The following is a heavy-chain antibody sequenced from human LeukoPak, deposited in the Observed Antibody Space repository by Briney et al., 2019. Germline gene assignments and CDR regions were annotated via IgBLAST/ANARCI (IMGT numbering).Heavy chain of an antibody. J-gene: IGHJ6*02. CDR2: IYAGGNT. CDR3: ARVHSSGFYGLDV. V-gene: IGHV3-53*01. D-gene: IGHD3-22*01. CDR1: GLTVGNNW. Sequence: GGSLRLSCAGSGLTVGNNWMTWVRQALGKGLEWVSVIYAGGNTNYADSVKGRFTISRDNSINTLYLQMNGLRAEDTAVYYCARVHSSGFYGLDVWGHGTTVTVSS.